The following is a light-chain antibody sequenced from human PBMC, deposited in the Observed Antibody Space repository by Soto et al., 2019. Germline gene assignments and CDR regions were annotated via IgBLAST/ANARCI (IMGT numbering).Light chain of an antibody. CDR3: SSYAGSNNYV. CDR2: EVS. V-gene: IGLV2-8*01. J-gene: IGLJ1*01. Sequence: QSALTQPPSASGSPGQSVTISCTGTSSDVGGYNYVSWYQQHPGKAPKLMIYEVSKRPSGDPDRFSGSKSGNTASLTVSGLQAEDEADYYCSSYAGSNNYVFGTGTNVPVL. CDR1: SSDVGGYNY.